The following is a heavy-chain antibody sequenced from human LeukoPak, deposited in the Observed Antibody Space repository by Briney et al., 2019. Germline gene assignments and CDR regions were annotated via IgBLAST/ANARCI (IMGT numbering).Heavy chain of an antibody. Sequence: LGGSLRLSCAASGFTFSSYSMSWVRQAPGKGLEWVSAISGSGGSTYYADSVKGRFTISRDNSKNTLYLQMNSLRAEDTAVYYCAKDKRGMVRGVYWGQGTLVTVSS. CDR1: GFTFSSYS. CDR3: AKDKRGMVRGVY. V-gene: IGHV3-23*01. CDR2: ISGSGGST. J-gene: IGHJ4*02. D-gene: IGHD3-10*01.